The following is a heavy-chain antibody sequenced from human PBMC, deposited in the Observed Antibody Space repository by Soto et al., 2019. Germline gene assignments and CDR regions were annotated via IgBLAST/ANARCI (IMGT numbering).Heavy chain of an antibody. J-gene: IGHJ4*02. Sequence: QVQLVESGGGVVQPGRSLSLSCAASGFTFSSYAMPCVRQAPGKGLEWVAVISYDGINKYYADSVKGRFTISRDNSKKTLYLQMNRLRAEDTAVYYCARGSDFWSGKKGRGTDYWGQGTLVTVSA. CDR2: ISYDGINK. D-gene: IGHD3-3*01. CDR3: ARGSDFWSGKKGRGTDY. V-gene: IGHV3-30-3*01. CDR1: GFTFSSYA.